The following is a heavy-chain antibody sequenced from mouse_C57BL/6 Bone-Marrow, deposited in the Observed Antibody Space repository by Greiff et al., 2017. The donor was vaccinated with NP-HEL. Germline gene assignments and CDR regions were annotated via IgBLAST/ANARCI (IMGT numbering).Heavy chain of an antibody. CDR1: GYTFTSYG. Sequence: QVQLQQSGAELARPGASVKLSCKASGYTFTSYGISWVKQRTGQGLEWIGEIYPRSGNTYYNEKFKGKATLTADKSSSTAYMELRSRTSEDSAVYFCARDYYGSSYPYYFDYWGQGTTLTVSS. J-gene: IGHJ2*01. D-gene: IGHD1-1*01. CDR3: ARDYYGSSYPYYFDY. CDR2: IYPRSGNT. V-gene: IGHV1-81*01.